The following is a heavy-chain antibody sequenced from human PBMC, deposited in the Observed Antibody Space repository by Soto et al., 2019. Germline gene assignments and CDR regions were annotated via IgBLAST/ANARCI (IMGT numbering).Heavy chain of an antibody. CDR3: TRHVQGSSSSYFDY. CDR2: IRSKANSYAT. V-gene: IGHV3-73*02. CDR1: GFTFSGSA. Sequence: EVQLVESGGGLVQPGGSLKLSCAASGFTFSGSAMHWVRQASGKGLEWVGRIRSKANSYATAYAASVKGRFTISRDDSKNTAYLQMNSLKTEDTAVYYCTRHVQGSSSSYFDYWGQGTLVTVSS. J-gene: IGHJ4*02. D-gene: IGHD6-6*01.